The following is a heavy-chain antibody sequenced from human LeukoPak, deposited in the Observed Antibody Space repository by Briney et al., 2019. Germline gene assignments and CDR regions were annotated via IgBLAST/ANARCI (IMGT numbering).Heavy chain of an antibody. D-gene: IGHD6-19*01. CDR3: ARDPNQYEAVHAFDY. CDR1: GGTFSSYA. J-gene: IGHJ4*02. CDR2: ISAYNGDT. V-gene: IGHV1-18*01. Sequence: GASVKVSCKASGGTFSSYAISWVRQAPGQGLEWVGWISAYNGDTKYEQKLQGRVTLTTDASTSTAYMELSRLRSDDTAVYYCARDPNQYEAVHAFDYWGQGTLVTVSS.